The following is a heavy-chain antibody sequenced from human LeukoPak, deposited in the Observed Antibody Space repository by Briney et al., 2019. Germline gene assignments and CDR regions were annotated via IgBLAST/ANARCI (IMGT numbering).Heavy chain of an antibody. J-gene: IGHJ4*02. CDR2: IHHEGST. CDR1: GGSISSSIR. D-gene: IGHD6-19*01. V-gene: IGHV4/OR15-8*01. CDR3: TAQGGWYIDY. Sequence: PSETLSLTCGVSGGSISSSIRWSWVRQPPGKGLEWIGEIHHEGSTKYSPSLKSRVTISVDKSKNQFSLKLNSMTAADTAVYYCTAQGGWYIDYWGQETLVTVSS.